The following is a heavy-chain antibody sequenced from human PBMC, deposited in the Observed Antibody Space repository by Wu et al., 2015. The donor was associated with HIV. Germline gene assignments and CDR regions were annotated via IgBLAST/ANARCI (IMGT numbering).Heavy chain of an antibody. V-gene: IGHV1-69*13. D-gene: IGHD4-17*01. CDR3: ARDTVTQPFTH. Sequence: QVHLLQSGAEVKKPGSSVRVSCKASGATFKSYALSWVRQAPGQGLEWMGRLIPMYGTANYAQKFQGRVTITADESTNTAYMAVSSLRSDDTAVYYCARDTVTQPFTHWGQGTLVTVSS. J-gene: IGHJ4*02. CDR2: LIPMYGTA. CDR1: GATFKSYA.